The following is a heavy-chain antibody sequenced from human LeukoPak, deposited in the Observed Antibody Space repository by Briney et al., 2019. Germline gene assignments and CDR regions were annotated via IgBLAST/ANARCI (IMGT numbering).Heavy chain of an antibody. V-gene: IGHV3-33*06. CDR2: IWYDGSNK. J-gene: IGHJ4*02. CDR3: AKDSGSYYNYFDY. CDR1: GFTFSSYG. Sequence: GSLRLSCAASGFTFSSYGKQWVRQASGKGLEWGAVIWYDGSNKYYADSVKGRFTISRDNSKNTLYLQMNSLRAEDTAVYYCAKDSGSYYNYFDYWGQGTLVTVSS. D-gene: IGHD1-26*01.